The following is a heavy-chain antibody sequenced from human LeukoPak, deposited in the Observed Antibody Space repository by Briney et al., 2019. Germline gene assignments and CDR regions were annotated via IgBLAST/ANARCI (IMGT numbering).Heavy chain of an antibody. V-gene: IGHV1-8*01. CDR1: GYTFTSYD. CDR2: MNPNSGNT. D-gene: IGHD2/OR15-2a*01. Sequence: ASVKVSCKASGYTFTSYDINWVRQATGQGLEGMGWMNPNSGNTGYAQKFQGRVTMTRNTSISTAYIELSSLRSEDTALYYCVKDQYKFYNSDNPDPFDIWGRGTMVTVSS. J-gene: IGHJ3*02. CDR3: VKDQYKFYNSDNPDPFDI.